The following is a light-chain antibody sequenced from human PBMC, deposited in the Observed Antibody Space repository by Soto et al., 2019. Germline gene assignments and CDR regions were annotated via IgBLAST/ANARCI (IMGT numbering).Light chain of an antibody. J-gene: IGKJ1*01. CDR2: AAS. V-gene: IGKV1-8*01. Sequence: AIRMTQSPSSFSASPGDRATITCRASQGISSYLAWYQQKPGKAPKLLIYAASTLQSGVPSRFSGSGSGTDFTLTISSLQPDDFATYYCQQYNSYPWTFCQGTNVDIK. CDR1: QGISSY. CDR3: QQYNSYPWT.